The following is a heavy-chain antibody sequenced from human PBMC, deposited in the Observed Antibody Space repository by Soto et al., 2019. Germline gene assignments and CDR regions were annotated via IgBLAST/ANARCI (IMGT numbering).Heavy chain of an antibody. CDR1: GFTFNSYG. Sequence: GGSLRLSCAASGFTFNSYGMHWVRQAPGKGLEWVAVIWYDGSNKYYADSVKGRFTTSRDNAENSLFLQMNSLRAEDTAVYYCARDKGSSSWHSFDYWGQGTLVTVSS. CDR2: IWYDGSNK. J-gene: IGHJ4*02. D-gene: IGHD2-2*01. V-gene: IGHV3-33*01. CDR3: ARDKGSSSWHSFDY.